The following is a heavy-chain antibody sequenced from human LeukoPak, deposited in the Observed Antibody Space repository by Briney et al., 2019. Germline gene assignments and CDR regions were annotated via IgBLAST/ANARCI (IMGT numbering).Heavy chain of an antibody. CDR1: GGSISSRSYY. J-gene: IGHJ4*02. Sequence: SETLSLTCTVSGGSISSRSYYWGWIRQPPGKGLEWIGNIYYSGSTYYHPSLKSRVTISVDTSKNQFSLNLSSVTAADTAVYYCARDGLGSRPLDYWGQGTLVTVSS. D-gene: IGHD2-15*01. CDR2: IYYSGST. V-gene: IGHV4-39*07. CDR3: ARDGLGSRPLDY.